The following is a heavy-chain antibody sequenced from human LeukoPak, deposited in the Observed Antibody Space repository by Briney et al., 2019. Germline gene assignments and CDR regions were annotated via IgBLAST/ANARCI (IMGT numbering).Heavy chain of an antibody. J-gene: IGHJ4*02. D-gene: IGHD3-16*01. CDR3: ARHDYYGGFDY. Sequence: SETLSLTCAVYGGSFSGYYWSWIRQPPGKGLEWIGSIYYSGSTYYNPSLKSRVTISVDTSKNQFSLKLSSVTAADTAVYYCARHDYYGGFDYWGQGTLVTVSS. V-gene: IGHV4-34*01. CDR2: IYYSGST. CDR1: GGSFSGYY.